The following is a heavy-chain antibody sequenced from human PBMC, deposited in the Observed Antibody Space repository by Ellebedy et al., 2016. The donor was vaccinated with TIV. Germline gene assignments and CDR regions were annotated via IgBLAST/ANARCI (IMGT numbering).Heavy chain of an antibody. D-gene: IGHD5-18*01. CDR1: GFTFSGYG. Sequence: GESLKISXAASGFTFSGYGMHWVRQAPGKGLEWVAVISYDGSTKYYADSVKGRFIISRDNARNTLHLQMNSLRAEDTALYYCAKESHNEGYGAYFDYWGQGTLVTVS. V-gene: IGHV3-30*18. CDR2: ISYDGSTK. J-gene: IGHJ4*02. CDR3: AKESHNEGYGAYFDY.